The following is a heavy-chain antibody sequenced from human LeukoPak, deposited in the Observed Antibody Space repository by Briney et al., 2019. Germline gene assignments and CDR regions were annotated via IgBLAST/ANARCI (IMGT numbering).Heavy chain of an antibody. Sequence: PGGSLRLSCAASGFTFSNYNMNWVRQAPGKGLEGVSYISGSSSTIYYADSVKGRFTISRDNAKNSLYLQMNSLRAEDTAVYYCARDDSSGYPFDFWGQGTLVTVSS. CDR3: ARDDSSGYPFDF. J-gene: IGHJ4*02. CDR1: GFTFSNYN. CDR2: ISGSSSTI. V-gene: IGHV3-48*01. D-gene: IGHD3-22*01.